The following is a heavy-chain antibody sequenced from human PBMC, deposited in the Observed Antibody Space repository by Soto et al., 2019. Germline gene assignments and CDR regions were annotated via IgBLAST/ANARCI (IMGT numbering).Heavy chain of an antibody. V-gene: IGHV3-23*01. CDR1: GFTFSSYA. Sequence: GGSLRLSSAASGFTFSSYAMSRVRQAPGKGLEWVSAISGTGGSTYYADSVKGRFTIARDNSKNALYLQMNSLRAEDTAVSYCAKAVAGDPFDYWGQGTLVTVSS. CDR3: AKAVAGDPFDY. CDR2: ISGTGGST. J-gene: IGHJ4*02.